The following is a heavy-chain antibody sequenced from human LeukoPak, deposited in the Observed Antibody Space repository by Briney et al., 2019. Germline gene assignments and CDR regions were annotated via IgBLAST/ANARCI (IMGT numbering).Heavy chain of an antibody. Sequence: SSETLSLTGTVSGGSISVISYFWAWIRQPPGKGLEWIGSVTYSGSIYYNPSLKSRVTMSEDTSNNQFSLNLTSLTAADTAVYYCARHVAVAGNWFAPWGRGTLVTVSS. CDR2: VTYSGSI. V-gene: IGHV4-39*01. CDR1: GGSISVISYF. D-gene: IGHD6-19*01. CDR3: ARHVAVAGNWFAP. J-gene: IGHJ5*02.